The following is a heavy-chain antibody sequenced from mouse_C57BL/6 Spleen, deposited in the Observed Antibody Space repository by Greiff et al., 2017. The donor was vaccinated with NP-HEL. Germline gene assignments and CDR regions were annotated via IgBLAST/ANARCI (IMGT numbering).Heavy chain of an antibody. CDR3: ARVTTVVANDYYFDY. Sequence: EVQLVQSGAGLVKPGASLKLSCAASGFTFSSYAMPWVRQTPEKRLEWVATISDGGSYTYYPDNVKGRFTFTRDNAKNNLYLQMSHLKSEDTAMYYYARVTTVVANDYYFDYWGQGTTLTVSS. D-gene: IGHD1-1*01. J-gene: IGHJ2*01. V-gene: IGHV5-4*01. CDR2: ISDGGSYT. CDR1: GFTFSSYA.